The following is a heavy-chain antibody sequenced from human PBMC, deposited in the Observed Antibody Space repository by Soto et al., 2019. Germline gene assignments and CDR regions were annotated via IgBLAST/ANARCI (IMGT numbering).Heavy chain of an antibody. CDR1: GGSISSGGYS. Sequence: SETLSLTCAVSGGSISSGGYSWSWIRQHPGKGLEWIGYIYYSGSTYYNPSLKSRVTISVDTSKNHFSLKVSSVTAADTAVYYCARSIDSYFDYWGQGTQVTVSS. J-gene: IGHJ4*02. CDR3: ARSIDSYFDY. CDR2: IYYSGST. V-gene: IGHV4-31*11. D-gene: IGHD2-21*01.